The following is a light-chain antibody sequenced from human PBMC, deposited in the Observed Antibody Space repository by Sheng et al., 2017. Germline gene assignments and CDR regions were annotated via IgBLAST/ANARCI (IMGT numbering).Light chain of an antibody. CDR3: QQYNSYSRS. V-gene: IGKV1-5*03. Sequence: DIQMTQSPSTLSASVGDRVTITCRASQSINSWLAWFQQKPGKAPKLLIYKASSLQSGVPSRFSGSGSGTEFTLTISSLQPDDFAVYYCQQYNSYSRSFGQGTKVEIK. J-gene: IGKJ2*03. CDR1: QSINSW. CDR2: KAS.